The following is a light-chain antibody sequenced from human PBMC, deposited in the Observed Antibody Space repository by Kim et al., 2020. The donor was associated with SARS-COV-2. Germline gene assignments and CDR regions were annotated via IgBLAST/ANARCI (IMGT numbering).Light chain of an antibody. CDR3: QQSYKTPWT. V-gene: IGKV1-39*01. Sequence: ASVGDRVTITCRASQSISTYLNWYKHKPGKAPEVLIYAASALESGVPSRFSGSGSGTDFTLTISSLQPEDSATYSCQQSYKTPWTFGQGTKVDIK. J-gene: IGKJ1*01. CDR2: AAS. CDR1: QSISTY.